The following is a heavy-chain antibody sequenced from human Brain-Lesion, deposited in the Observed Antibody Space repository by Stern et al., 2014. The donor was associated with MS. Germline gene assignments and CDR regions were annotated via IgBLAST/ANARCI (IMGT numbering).Heavy chain of an antibody. V-gene: IGHV3-74*01. Sequence: EQLGQSGGGLVQPGGSLRLSCAASGFTFSNYWMHWVRQATGKGLGWVSRVNNDVRSTSYAVSVKGRFTMSRDNAKNTLYLQMNSLRVEDTAIYYCARGERWFDSWGQGTLVTVSS. J-gene: IGHJ5*01. CDR1: GFTFSNYW. CDR2: VNNDVRST. CDR3: ARGERWFDS.